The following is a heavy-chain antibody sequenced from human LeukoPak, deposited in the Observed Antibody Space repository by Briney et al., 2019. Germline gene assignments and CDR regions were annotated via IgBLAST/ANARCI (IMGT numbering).Heavy chain of an antibody. Sequence: GGSLRLSCAASGFTFSSYAMSWVRQAPGKGLEWVSAISGSGGSTYYADSVKGRFTISRDNSKNTLYLQMNSLRAEDTAVYYCAKEGGMIVLVITRIDYWGQGTLVTVSS. CDR2: ISGSGGST. D-gene: IGHD3-22*01. CDR3: AKEGGMIVLVITRIDY. CDR1: GFTFSSYA. J-gene: IGHJ4*02. V-gene: IGHV3-23*01.